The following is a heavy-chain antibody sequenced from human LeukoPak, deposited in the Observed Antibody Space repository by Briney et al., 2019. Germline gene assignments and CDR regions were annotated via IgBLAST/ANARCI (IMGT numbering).Heavy chain of an antibody. CDR3: ARQVVAVAGTGYLDY. D-gene: IGHD6-19*01. CDR1: GGSIRSSSYY. J-gene: IGHJ4*02. V-gene: IGHV4-39*01. Sequence: SETLSLTCTVSGGSIRSSSYYWGWIRQPPGKGLEWIGSIYYSGSTYYNASLKSRGTISVDTSKNQFSLKLNSVTAADTAVYFCARQVVAVAGTGYLDYWGQGTLVTVSS. CDR2: IYYSGST.